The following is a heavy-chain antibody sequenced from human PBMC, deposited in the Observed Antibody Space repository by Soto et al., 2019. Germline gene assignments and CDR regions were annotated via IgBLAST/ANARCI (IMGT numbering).Heavy chain of an antibody. CDR3: TTAFGATVYFDY. CDR2: IKSKPDGGTT. V-gene: IGHV3-15*07. J-gene: IGHJ4*02. Sequence: EVQLVESGGGLVKPGGSLRLSCAASGFTFSNAWMNWVRQAPGKGLEWVGRIKSKPDGGTTDYAAPVKGRFTISRDDSKNTLYLQMNSLKTEDTAVYYCTTAFGATVYFDYWGQGTLVTVSS. CDR1: GFTFSNAW. D-gene: IGHD1-26*01.